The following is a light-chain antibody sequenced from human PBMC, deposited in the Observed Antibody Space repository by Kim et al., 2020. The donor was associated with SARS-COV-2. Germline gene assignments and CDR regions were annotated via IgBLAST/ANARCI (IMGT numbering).Light chain of an antibody. CDR3: ATWDDSLSGRV. Sequence: QSALTQPPSASGTPGQRVSISCSGSSSNIGNNYVMWYQQVPGTAPKLLIFTNNQRPSGVPDRFSGSKSGTSASLAISGLRSEDEADHYCATWDDSLSGRVFGGGTQLTVL. CDR1: SSNIGNNY. CDR2: TNN. J-gene: IGLJ3*02. V-gene: IGLV1-47*02.